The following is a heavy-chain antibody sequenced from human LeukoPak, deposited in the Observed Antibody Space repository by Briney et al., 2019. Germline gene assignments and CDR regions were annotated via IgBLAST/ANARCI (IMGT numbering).Heavy chain of an antibody. CDR1: GGSFSGYY. V-gene: IGHV4-34*01. J-gene: IGHJ5*02. CDR2: INHSGST. Sequence: SETLSLTCAVYGGSFSGYYWSWIRQPPGKGQEWIGEINHSGSTNYNPSLKSRVTISVGTSKNQFSLKLSSVTAADTAVYYCARVPGGALNWFDPWGQGTLVTVSS. CDR3: ARVPGGALNWFDP. D-gene: IGHD1-1*01.